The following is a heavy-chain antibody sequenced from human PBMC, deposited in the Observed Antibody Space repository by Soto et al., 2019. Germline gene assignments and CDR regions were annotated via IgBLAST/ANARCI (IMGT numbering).Heavy chain of an antibody. Sequence: QVQLQESGPGLVKPSGTLSLTCAVSGGSISSSNWWSWVRQPPGKGLEWIGEIYHSGSTNYNPSLESRVTTSVDKSKNQFALKLSSVTAADTAVYYCARDRRIAAQSILESGYYGMDVWGQGTTVTVSS. J-gene: IGHJ6*02. CDR2: IYHSGST. V-gene: IGHV4-4*02. D-gene: IGHD6-25*01. CDR1: GGSISSSNW. CDR3: ARDRRIAAQSILESGYYGMDV.